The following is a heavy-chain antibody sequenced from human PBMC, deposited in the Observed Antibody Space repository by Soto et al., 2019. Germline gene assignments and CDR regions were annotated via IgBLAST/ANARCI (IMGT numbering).Heavy chain of an antibody. CDR2: ISADNGNT. CDR1: GYTFYSHS. J-gene: IGHJ6*02. Sequence: ASVKVSCKASGYTFYSHSISWVRQAPEQGLEWMGRISADNGNTKYAQKFRGRVTMTTDTSTSTVYMELRNLRSDDTAVYYCARCIQQDYYYGMDVWGQGTTVTVSS. V-gene: IGHV1-18*01. D-gene: IGHD5-18*01. CDR3: ARCIQQDYYYGMDV.